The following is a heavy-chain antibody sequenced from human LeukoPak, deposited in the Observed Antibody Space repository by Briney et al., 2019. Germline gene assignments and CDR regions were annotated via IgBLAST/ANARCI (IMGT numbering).Heavy chain of an antibody. CDR3: ARGSRQQLVLHYYYGMDV. Sequence: ASVKVSCKASGYTFTSYDINWVRQAPGQGLEWMGWINPNSGGTNYAQKFQGWVTMTRDTSISTAYMELSRLRSDDTAVYYCARGSRQQLVLHYYYGMDVWGQGTTVTVSS. V-gene: IGHV1-2*04. J-gene: IGHJ6*02. D-gene: IGHD6-13*01. CDR1: GYTFTSYD. CDR2: INPNSGGT.